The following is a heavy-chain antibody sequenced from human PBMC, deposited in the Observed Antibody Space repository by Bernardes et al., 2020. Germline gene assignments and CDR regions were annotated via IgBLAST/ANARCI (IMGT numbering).Heavy chain of an antibody. CDR3: ARVIAAAGTEAYGMDV. J-gene: IGHJ6*02. V-gene: IGHV4-59*01. CDR2: IYYSGST. D-gene: IGHD6-13*01. Sequence: SETLSLTCTVSGGSISSYYWRWIRQPPGKGLEWIGYIYYSGSTNYNPSLKSRVTISVDTSKNQFSLKLSSVTAADTAVYYCARVIAAAGTEAYGMDVWGQGTTVTVSS. CDR1: GGSISSYY.